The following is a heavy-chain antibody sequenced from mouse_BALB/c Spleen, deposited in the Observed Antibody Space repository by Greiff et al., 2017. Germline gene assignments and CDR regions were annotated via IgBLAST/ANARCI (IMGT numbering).Heavy chain of an antibody. J-gene: IGHJ4*01. V-gene: IGHV1S41*01. CDR2: IAPGSGST. Sequence: DLVKPGASVKLSCKASGYTFTSYWINWIKQRPGQGLERIGRIAPGSGSTYYNEMFKGKATLTVDTSSSTAYIQLSSLSSEDSAVYFCARSGYYDYDDYAMDYWGQGTSVTVSS. CDR3: ARSGYYDYDDYAMDY. D-gene: IGHD2-4*01. CDR1: GYTFTSYW.